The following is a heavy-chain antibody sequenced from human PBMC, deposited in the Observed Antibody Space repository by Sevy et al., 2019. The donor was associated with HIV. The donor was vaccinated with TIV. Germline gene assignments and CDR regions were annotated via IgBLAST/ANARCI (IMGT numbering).Heavy chain of an antibody. CDR3: ARGGPLHYYDTSGVWFDP. CDR1: GGSISSSSYY. CDR2: IYYSGST. Sequence: SETLSLTCTVSGGSISSSSYYWGWIRQPPGKGLEWIGSIYYSGSTYYNPSLKSRVTISVDTSKNQFSLKLSSVTAADTAVYYCARGGPLHYYDTSGVWFDPWGQGTLVTVSS. D-gene: IGHD3-22*01. J-gene: IGHJ5*02. V-gene: IGHV4-39*01.